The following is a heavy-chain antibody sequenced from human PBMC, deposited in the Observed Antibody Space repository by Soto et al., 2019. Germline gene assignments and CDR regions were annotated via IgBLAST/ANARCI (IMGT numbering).Heavy chain of an antibody. V-gene: IGHV3-30*18. CDR2: ISYDGSNK. CDR1: GFTFSSYG. J-gene: IGHJ4*02. CDR3: AKDVGVPYYFDY. Sequence: LRLSCAASGFTFSSYGMHWVRQAPGKGLEWVAVISYDGSNKYYADSVKGRFTISRDNSKNTLYLQMNSLRAEDTAVYYCAKDVGVPYYFDYWGQGTLVTVSS. D-gene: IGHD2-21*01.